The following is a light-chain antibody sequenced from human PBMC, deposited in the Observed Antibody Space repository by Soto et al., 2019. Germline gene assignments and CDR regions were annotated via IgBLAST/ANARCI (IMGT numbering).Light chain of an antibody. V-gene: IGKV3-15*01. CDR2: GAS. CDR1: QSIMFS. J-gene: IGKJ4*01. CDR3: QQYYDWPPLT. Sequence: EIVMTHSPATLSVSPGERATLSCRAIQSIMFSLAWYQQKPGQAPRLLISGASTRATGIPARFSGSGSGKEFTLTISSLQSEDFAVYYCQQYYDWPPLTFGGGTKVDIK.